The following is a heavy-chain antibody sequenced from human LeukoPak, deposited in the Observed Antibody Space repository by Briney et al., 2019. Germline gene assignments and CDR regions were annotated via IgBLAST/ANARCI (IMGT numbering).Heavy chain of an antibody. D-gene: IGHD3-10*01. CDR2: ISYDGSNK. V-gene: IGHV3-30-3*01. CDR1: GFTLSSYA. CDR3: ARVTGITVASGGAFDL. J-gene: IGHJ3*01. Sequence: GGSLRLSCAASGFTLSSYAMHWVRQAPGKGLEWVAVISYDGSNKYYADSVKGRFTISRDNSKNTLYLQMNSLRAEDTAVYYCARVTGITVASGGAFDLWGQGTMVTVSS.